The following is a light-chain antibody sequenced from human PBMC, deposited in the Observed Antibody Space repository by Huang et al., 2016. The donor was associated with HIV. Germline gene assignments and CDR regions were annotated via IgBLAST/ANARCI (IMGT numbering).Light chain of an antibody. CDR1: QSISTW. Sequence: DIQMTQSSSTLSASVGDRVTIACRASQSISTWLAWYQQKPGRAPNLLIYGASTLESGVPSRYGGGGSGTDFTLTSSSLQPDDFATYDCQQYNSFPWTFGLGTKVEV. CDR3: QQYNSFPWT. V-gene: IGKV1-5*03. J-gene: IGKJ1*01. CDR2: GAS.